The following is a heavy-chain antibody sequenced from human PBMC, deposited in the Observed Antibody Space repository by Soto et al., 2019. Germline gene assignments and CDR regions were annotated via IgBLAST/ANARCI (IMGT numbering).Heavy chain of an antibody. J-gene: IGHJ6*02. CDR2: IDWDGDK. D-gene: IGHD3-22*01. CDR3: ARTLARSGYYGSFFYYGMDV. V-gene: IGHV2-70*01. CDR1: GFSLATSGVS. Sequence: SGPTLVNPTQTLTLTCTCSGFSLATSGVSVSWIRQPPGNALEWLAFIDWDGDKHYTTSLKTRLTLSRDTTKNQVVLTMTNMDPVDTATYYCARTLARSGYYGSFFYYGMDVWGQGTPVTV.